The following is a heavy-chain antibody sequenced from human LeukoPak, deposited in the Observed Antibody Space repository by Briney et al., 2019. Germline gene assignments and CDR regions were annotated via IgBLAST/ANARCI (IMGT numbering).Heavy chain of an antibody. CDR3: AKRPPGSGLDY. D-gene: IGHD3-10*01. CDR2: GRYDGSNK. V-gene: IGHV3-30*02. J-gene: IGHJ4*02. Sequence: GGSLRLSCATSGFTFSTYDMHWVRQAPGKGLEWVAFGRYDGSNKNYADSVQGRFTISRDNSKNTLYLHMTSLRAEDTAVYYCAKRPPGSGLDYWGQGTLVTVSS. CDR1: GFTFSTYD.